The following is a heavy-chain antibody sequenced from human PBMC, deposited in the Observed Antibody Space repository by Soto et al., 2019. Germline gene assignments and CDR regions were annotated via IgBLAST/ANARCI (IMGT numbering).Heavy chain of an antibody. V-gene: IGHV4-59*01. J-gene: IGHJ6*02. CDR2: IYYTGNT. CDR1: ACSISSYY. Sequence: KAXETLVLSCTVSACSISSYYWSWIRQPPGKGLDRIGYIYYTGNTNYNPSLKGRVTISMDTSKNEFSLNLTSVTAADTAVYYCARDLNGHSGYDTQDYYYYGMDVWGQGATVTVSS. D-gene: IGHD5-12*01. CDR3: ARDLNGHSGYDTQDYYYYGMDV.